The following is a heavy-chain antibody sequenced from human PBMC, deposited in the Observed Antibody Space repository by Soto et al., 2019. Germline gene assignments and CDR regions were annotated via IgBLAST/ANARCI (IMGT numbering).Heavy chain of an antibody. J-gene: IGHJ5*02. CDR2: IIPIFGTA. CDR1: GGTFSSYA. V-gene: IGHV1-69*13. D-gene: IGHD6-19*01. Sequence: GASVKVSCKASGGTFSSYAISWVRQAPGQGLEWMGGIIPIFGTANYAQKFQGRVTITADESTSTAYMELRSLRSDDTAVYYCARDPSEYSSGPGLSDNWFDPWGQGTLVTVSS. CDR3: ARDPSEYSSGPGLSDNWFDP.